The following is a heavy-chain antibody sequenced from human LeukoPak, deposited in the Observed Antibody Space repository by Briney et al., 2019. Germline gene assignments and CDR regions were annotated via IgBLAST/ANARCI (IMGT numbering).Heavy chain of an antibody. CDR3: AKNSLRYCTGGSCYSNV. J-gene: IGHJ6*02. CDR1: GFTFSSYD. D-gene: IGHD2-15*01. CDR2: IGTAGDT. Sequence: GGSLRLSCAASGFTFSSYDMHWVRQATGKGLEWVSAIGTAGDTYYPGSVKGRFTISRDNSKNTLYVQMNSLRAEDTAVYYCAKNSLRYCTGGSCYSNVWGQGTTVTVSS. V-gene: IGHV3-13*01.